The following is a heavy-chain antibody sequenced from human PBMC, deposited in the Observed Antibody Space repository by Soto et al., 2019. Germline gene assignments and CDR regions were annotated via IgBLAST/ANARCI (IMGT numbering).Heavy chain of an antibody. CDR2: IYYSGST. CDR3: ARSEAYYYDSSGYYAFDI. J-gene: IGHJ3*02. CDR1: GGSISSYY. V-gene: IGHV4-59*01. Sequence: SETLSLTCTVSGGSISSYYWSWIRQPPGKGLEWIGYIYYSGSTNYNPSLKSRVTISVDTSKNQFSLKLSSVTAADTDVYYCARSEAYYYDSSGYYAFDIWGQGTLVTVSS. D-gene: IGHD3-22*01.